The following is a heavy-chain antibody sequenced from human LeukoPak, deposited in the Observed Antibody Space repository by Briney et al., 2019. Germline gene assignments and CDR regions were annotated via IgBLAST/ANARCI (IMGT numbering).Heavy chain of an antibody. V-gene: IGHV4-34*01. CDR2: INHSGST. J-gene: IGHJ5*02. D-gene: IGHD3-22*01. CDR1: GGSFSGYY. CDR3: ARLKRYYYDSSFDP. Sequence: SETLSLTCAVYGGSFSGYYWSWIRQPPGKGPEWIGEINHSGSTNYNPSLKSRVTISVDTSKNQFSLKLSSVTAADTAVYYCARLKRYYYDSSFDPWGQGTLVTVSS.